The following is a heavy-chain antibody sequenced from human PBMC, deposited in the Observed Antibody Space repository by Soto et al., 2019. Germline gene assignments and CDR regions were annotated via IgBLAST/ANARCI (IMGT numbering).Heavy chain of an antibody. CDR2: INHSGST. V-gene: IGHV4-34*01. Sequence: SETLSLTCAVYGGSFSGYYWSWIRQPPGKGLEWIGEINHSGSTNYNPSLKSRVTISVDTSKNQFSLKLSSVTAADTAVYYCARGERAGSGYYYVWGKGTTVTVSS. CDR3: ARGERAGSGYYYV. J-gene: IGHJ6*04. D-gene: IGHD3-3*01. CDR1: GGSFSGYY.